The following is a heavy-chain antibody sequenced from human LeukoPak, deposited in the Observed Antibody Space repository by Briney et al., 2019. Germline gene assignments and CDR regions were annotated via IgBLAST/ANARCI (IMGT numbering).Heavy chain of an antibody. CDR3: ARGTATTGGYFQH. CDR2: ISSDSTTM. V-gene: IGHV3-48*02. CDR1: GFTFSTYI. Sequence: GGSLRLSCVASGFTFSTYIMSWVRQAPGKGLEWVSYISSDSTTMNYADSVRGRFIISRDNAKSSLFLQMNSLRDEDTAVYYCARGTATTGGYFQHCGSGTLVTVSS. D-gene: IGHD1-1*01. J-gene: IGHJ1*01.